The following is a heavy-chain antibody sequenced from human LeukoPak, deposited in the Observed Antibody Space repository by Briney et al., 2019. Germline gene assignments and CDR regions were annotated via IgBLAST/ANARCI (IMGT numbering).Heavy chain of an antibody. J-gene: IGHJ4*02. CDR1: GYTFTSYA. Sequence: GASVKVSCKASGYTFTSYAMNWVRQAPGQGLELMGWINTNTGNPTYAQGFTGRFVFSLDTSVSTAYLQISSLKAEDTAVYYCARDQVLGGSYPMTYWGQGTLVTVSS. CDR3: ARDQVLGGSYPMTY. V-gene: IGHV7-4-1*02. D-gene: IGHD1-26*01. CDR2: INTNTGNP.